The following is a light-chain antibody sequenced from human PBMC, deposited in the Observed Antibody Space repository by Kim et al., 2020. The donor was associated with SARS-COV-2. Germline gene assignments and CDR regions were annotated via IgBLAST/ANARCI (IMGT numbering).Light chain of an antibody. J-gene: IGLJ3*02. CDR3: AAWDDSLSGWV. Sequence: GQMVTITCSGRSSNIGSDYVNWYQQLPGTAPKLLIYRNNQRPSGVPDRFSGSKSGTSASLAISGPRSEDEAEYYCAAWDDSLSGWVFGGGTQLTVL. CDR1: SSNIGSDY. V-gene: IGLV1-47*01. CDR2: RNN.